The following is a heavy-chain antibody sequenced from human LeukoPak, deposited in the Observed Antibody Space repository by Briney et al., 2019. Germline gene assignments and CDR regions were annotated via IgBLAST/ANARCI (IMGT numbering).Heavy chain of an antibody. Sequence: GGSLRLSCAAPGFTFSSYAMSWVRQAPGKGLEWVSAISGSGGSTYYADSVKGRFTISRDNSKNTLYLQMNSLRAEDTAVYYCAKGRYSNYELVPFDPWGQGTLVTVSS. J-gene: IGHJ5*02. D-gene: IGHD4-11*01. CDR1: GFTFSSYA. CDR3: AKGRYSNYELVPFDP. V-gene: IGHV3-23*01. CDR2: ISGSGGST.